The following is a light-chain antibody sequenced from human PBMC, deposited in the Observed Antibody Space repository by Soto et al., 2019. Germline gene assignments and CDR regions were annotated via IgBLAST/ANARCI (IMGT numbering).Light chain of an antibody. CDR2: EVS. J-gene: IGLJ1*01. Sequence: QSALTQPPSVSGSPGQSVTISCTGTSSDVGNYNRVSWYQQPPGTAPKVIIYEVSNRPSGVPDRFSGPKSGNTASLTISGLQAEDEADYYCSSYTSSSTYVFGTGTKLTVL. V-gene: IGLV2-18*02. CDR1: SSDVGNYNR. CDR3: SSYTSSSTYV.